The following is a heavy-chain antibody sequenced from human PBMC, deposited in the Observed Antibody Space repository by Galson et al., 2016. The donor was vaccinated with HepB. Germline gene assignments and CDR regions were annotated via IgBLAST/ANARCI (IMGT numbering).Heavy chain of an antibody. CDR1: GFTFSSYS. V-gene: IGHV3-48*04. CDR3: ARYASNAMDV. D-gene: IGHD5/OR15-5a*01. J-gene: IGHJ6*02. Sequence: SLRLSCAAAGFTFSSYSMNWVRQAPGKGLEWLSYIMGNSLSIYYADSVKGRFTISRDDAKNSLYLQMNSLRAEDTAVYYCARYASNAMDVWGQGTTVTVSS. CDR2: IMGNSLSI.